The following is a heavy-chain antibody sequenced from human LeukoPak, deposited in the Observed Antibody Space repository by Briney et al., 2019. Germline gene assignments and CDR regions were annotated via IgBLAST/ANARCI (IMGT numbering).Heavy chain of an antibody. CDR2: VSGSSGRT. D-gene: IGHD3-3*01. CDR1: GFSFSSYA. Sequence: PGGSLRLSCAASGFSFSSYAMSWVRQAPGKGLEWVSGVSGSSGRTYYADSVKGRFTISRDNSKSTLYLQMNSLRAEDTAIYYCAKVPTRSLYVLRVDRWGQGTLVTVSS. J-gene: IGHJ5*02. CDR3: AKVPTRSLYVLRVDR. V-gene: IGHV3-23*01.